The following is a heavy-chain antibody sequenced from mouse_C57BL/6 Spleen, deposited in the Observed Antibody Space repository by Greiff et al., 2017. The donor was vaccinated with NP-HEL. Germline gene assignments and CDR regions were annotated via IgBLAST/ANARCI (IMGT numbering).Heavy chain of an antibody. Sequence: EVQGVESGEGLVKPGGSLKLSCAASGFTFSSYAMSWVRQTPEKRLEWVAYISSGGDYIYYADTVKGRFTISRDNARNTLYLQMSSLKSEDTAMYYCTRPYDGYSWFAYWGQGTLVTVSA. J-gene: IGHJ3*01. D-gene: IGHD2-3*01. CDR2: ISSGGDYI. CDR3: TRPYDGYSWFAY. CDR1: GFTFSSYA. V-gene: IGHV5-9-1*02.